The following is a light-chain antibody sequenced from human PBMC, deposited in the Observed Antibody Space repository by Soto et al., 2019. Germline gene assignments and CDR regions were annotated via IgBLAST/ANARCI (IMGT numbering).Light chain of an antibody. CDR3: SATDDSLTGPV. J-gene: IGLJ2*01. V-gene: IGLV1-47*01. CDR1: GSNIETNY. CDR2: TND. Sequence: QSALTQPPSASGTPGQTVTISCSGSGSNIETNYVYWYQKLPTTAPRLLIYTNDQRPSGVPDRFSAFKSGTSASLVISGLRPEDEADYYCSATDDSLTGPVFGGGTQLTVL.